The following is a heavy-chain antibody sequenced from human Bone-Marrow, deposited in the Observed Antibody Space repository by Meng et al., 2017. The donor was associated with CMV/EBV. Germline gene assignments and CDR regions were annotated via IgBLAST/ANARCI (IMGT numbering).Heavy chain of an antibody. J-gene: IGHJ6*04. CDR1: GYTFTAYY. CDR3: SNLGYCRSTSCSRSMDV. D-gene: IGHD2-2*01. Sequence: ASVKVSCKASGYTFTAYYMHWVRQAPGQGLEWMGWINPNRVGTNYAQKFQGRVTMTRDTSISREYMELRRLSSAETAVSYCSNLGYCRSTSCSRSMDVWGKGTTVTVSS. CDR2: INPNRVGT. V-gene: IGHV1-2*02.